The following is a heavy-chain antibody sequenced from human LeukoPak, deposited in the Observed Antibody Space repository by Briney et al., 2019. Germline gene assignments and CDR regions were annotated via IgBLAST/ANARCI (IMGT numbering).Heavy chain of an antibody. CDR2: IRYDGSNK. D-gene: IGHD6-6*01. CDR1: GFTFSSYG. Sequence: PGGSLRLSCAASGFTFSSYGMHWVRQAPGKGLEWVAFIRYDGSNKYYADSVKGRFTISRDNSKNTLYLQMNSLRAEDTAVYCCAKEPGRPKTAHFDYWGQGTLVTVSS. V-gene: IGHV3-30*02. J-gene: IGHJ4*02. CDR3: AKEPGRPKTAHFDY.